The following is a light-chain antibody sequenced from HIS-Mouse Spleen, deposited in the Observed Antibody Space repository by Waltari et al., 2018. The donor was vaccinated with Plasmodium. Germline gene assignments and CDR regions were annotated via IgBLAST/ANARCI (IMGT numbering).Light chain of an antibody. CDR1: SGSVSTSYY. J-gene: IGLJ3*02. Sequence: QTVVTQEPSFSVSPGGTVTLTCGLSSGSVSTSYYPSWYQQTPGQAPRKLIYSTNTRSSGGPDRCSGSILGNKAALTITGAQADDESDYYCVLYMGSGIWVFGGGTKLTVL. CDR3: VLYMGSGIWV. CDR2: STN. V-gene: IGLV8-61*01.